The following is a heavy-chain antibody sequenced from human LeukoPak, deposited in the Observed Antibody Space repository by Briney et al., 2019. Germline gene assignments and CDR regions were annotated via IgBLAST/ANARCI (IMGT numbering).Heavy chain of an antibody. CDR1: GGSISRTGNY. CDR3: ARQKAVPRSSGSFDT. Sequence: SETLSLTCTASGGSISRTGNYGGWIRHPPGKGLEWIGTIYYNGDTYYNPSLKSRVTISVDTSKNQFSLKLSSVTAADTAFYYCARQKAVPRSSGSFDTCGQGTMVTVSS. D-gene: IGHD4-17*01. CDR2: IYYNGDT. J-gene: IGHJ3*02. V-gene: IGHV4-39*01.